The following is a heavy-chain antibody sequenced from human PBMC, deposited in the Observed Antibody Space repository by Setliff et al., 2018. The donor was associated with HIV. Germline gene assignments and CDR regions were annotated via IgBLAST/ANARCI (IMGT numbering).Heavy chain of an antibody. D-gene: IGHD1-1*01. Sequence: ASVKVSCKASGNTFSSYDINWVRQATGQGLEWMGWMNTNSGNTGYAQKFQGRVTMTRNTYISTAYMELRSLRSEATAMYYCARFSYDTVWTETDYWGQGTLVTVSS. CDR1: GNTFSSYD. V-gene: IGHV1-8*01. J-gene: IGHJ4*02. CDR3: ARFSYDTVWTETDY. CDR2: MNTNSGNT.